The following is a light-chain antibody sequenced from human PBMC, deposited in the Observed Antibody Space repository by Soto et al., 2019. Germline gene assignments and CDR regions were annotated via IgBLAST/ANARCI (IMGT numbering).Light chain of an antibody. V-gene: IGKV3-15*01. CDR2: GAS. CDR1: QSVSTN. CDR3: QQYHNWPT. J-gene: IGKJ5*01. Sequence: IVMTQSPATLSVSPGERATLSCRASQSVSTNLAWYQQIPGQAPRLLISGASTRATGIPARFSGSGSGTEFTLTISSLQSEDFAVYYCQQYHNWPTFGQGTRLEIK.